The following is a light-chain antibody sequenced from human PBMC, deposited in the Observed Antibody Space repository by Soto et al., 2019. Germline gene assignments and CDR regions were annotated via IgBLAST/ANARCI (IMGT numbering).Light chain of an antibody. J-gene: IGKJ2*01. CDR3: QQSYSTPRT. CDR1: QRIVSH. Sequence: DIQMTQSPSSLSASVGDRVTITCRASQRIVSHLNWYQQKPGKAPKLLIYAASSLESGVPSRFSGCGSGTDFTLTISSLQPEDFATYYCQQSYSTPRTFGQWTKLEI. V-gene: IGKV1-39*01. CDR2: AAS.